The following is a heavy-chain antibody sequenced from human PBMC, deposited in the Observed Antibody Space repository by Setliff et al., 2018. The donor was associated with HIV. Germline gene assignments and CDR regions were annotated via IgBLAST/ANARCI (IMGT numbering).Heavy chain of an antibody. CDR1: DGSFSGYY. J-gene: IGHJ4*02. D-gene: IGHD5-12*01. CDR3: ARVQVGGYNFYFDY. Sequence: SETLSLTCAVYDGSFSGYYWSWIRQPPGKGLEWIGEINHSGSTNYSPSLKSRVTISVDTSKNQFSVKLSSVTAADTAVYYCARVQVGGYNFYFDYWGQGTLVTVSS. CDR2: INHSGST. V-gene: IGHV4-34*01.